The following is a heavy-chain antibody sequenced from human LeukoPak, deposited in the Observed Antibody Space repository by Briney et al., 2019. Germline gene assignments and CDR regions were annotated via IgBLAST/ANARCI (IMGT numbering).Heavy chain of an antibody. CDR1: GGTFSSYA. D-gene: IGHD3-22*01. J-gene: IGHJ4*02. CDR3: VRDYDSSSPQKNYFES. V-gene: IGHV1-69*06. Sequence: SVKVSCNAPGGTFSSYAVSWVRQAPGQGLEWMGRIVPMYDTADYAQRFQGRVTITADKSTGTVFMELSSLRSEDTGIYYCVRDYDSSSPQKNYFESCGERTLVTVSS. CDR2: IVPMYDTA.